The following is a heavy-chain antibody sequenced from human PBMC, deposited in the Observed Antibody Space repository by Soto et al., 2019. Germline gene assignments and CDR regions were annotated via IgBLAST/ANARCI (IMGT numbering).Heavy chain of an antibody. D-gene: IGHD5-12*01. CDR2: INPNGGAT. J-gene: IGHJ6*03. Sequence: ASVKVSCKTSGDSFNDYYIHWVRQAPGQGLEWMGWINPNGGATKYAQEFQGRVTVTRDTSIRTVYMELSSLRSDDTAVYYCARESGGATATLDYYYFYMDVWGKGTTVTVSS. V-gene: IGHV1-2*02. CDR1: GDSFNDYY. CDR3: ARESGGATATLDYYYFYMDV.